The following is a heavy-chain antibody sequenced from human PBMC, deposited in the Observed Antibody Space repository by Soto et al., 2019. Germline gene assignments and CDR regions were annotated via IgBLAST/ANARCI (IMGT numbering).Heavy chain of an antibody. V-gene: IGHV4-59*08. J-gene: IGHJ5*02. Sequence: PSETLSLTCTVSGGSISSYYWSWIRQPPGKGLEWIGYIYYSGSTNYNPSLKSRVTISVDTSKNQFSLKLSSVTAADTAVYYCARHHCSSTSCYPHPFYLDPWGRGTLVTVSS. CDR3: ARHHCSSTSCYPHPFYLDP. CDR2: IYYSGST. D-gene: IGHD2-2*01. CDR1: GGSISSYY.